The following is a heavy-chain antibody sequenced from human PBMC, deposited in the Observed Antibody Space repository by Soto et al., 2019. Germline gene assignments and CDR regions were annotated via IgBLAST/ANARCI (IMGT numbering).Heavy chain of an antibody. J-gene: IGHJ4*02. V-gene: IGHV4-59*01. Sequence: SETLSLTCTVSGDSISTFYWSWIRQPPGKGLEWIGYIYYTGSTNYNPSLKSRVTMSVDTSKKQFSLKLTSVTAADTAVYYCARQRGNYFDYWGQGSLVTVYS. CDR2: IYYTGST. CDR1: GDSISTFY. CDR3: ARQRGNYFDY. D-gene: IGHD3-10*01.